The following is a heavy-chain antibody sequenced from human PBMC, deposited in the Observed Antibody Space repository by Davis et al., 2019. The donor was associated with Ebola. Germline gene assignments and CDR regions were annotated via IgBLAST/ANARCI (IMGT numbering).Heavy chain of an antibody. CDR3: ARDLFPGGSGSSKHDY. V-gene: IGHV1-46*01. CDR1: GYTFTSYY. Sequence: ASVKVSCKASGYTFTSYYMNWVRQAPGQGLEWMGIINPSGGSTSYAQKFQGRVTMTRDTSTSTVYMELSSLRSEDTAVYYCARDLFPGGSGSSKHDYWGQGTLVTVSS. CDR2: INPSGGST. D-gene: IGHD3-10*01. J-gene: IGHJ4*02.